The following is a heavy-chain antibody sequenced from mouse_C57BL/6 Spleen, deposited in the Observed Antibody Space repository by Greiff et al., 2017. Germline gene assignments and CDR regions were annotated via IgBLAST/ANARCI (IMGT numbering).Heavy chain of an antibody. CDR2: IDPSDSYT. CDR3: GRRDWVYAMDY. J-gene: IGHJ4*01. D-gene: IGHD4-1*01. Sequence: QVQLQQSGAELVMPGASVKLSCKASGYTFTSYWMHWVKQRPGQGLEWIGEIDPSDSYTNYNQKFKGKSTLTVDKSSSTAYMQLSSLTSEDSAVYYWGRRDWVYAMDYWGQGTSVTVSS. CDR1: GYTFTSYW. V-gene: IGHV1-69*01.